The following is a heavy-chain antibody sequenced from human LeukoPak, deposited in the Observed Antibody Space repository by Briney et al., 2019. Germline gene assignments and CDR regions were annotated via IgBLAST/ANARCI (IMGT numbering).Heavy chain of an antibody. D-gene: IGHD3-10*01. Sequence: ASVKVSCKASVYTFTSYGISWVRQAPGPGLEWMGLISAYNGNTNYAQKLQGRVTMTTDTCTSTAYIELRSLRSDDTAVYYCARDLLLDRGDFDYWGQGTLVTVSS. J-gene: IGHJ4*02. CDR2: ISAYNGNT. CDR1: VYTFTSYG. V-gene: IGHV1-18*01. CDR3: ARDLLLDRGDFDY.